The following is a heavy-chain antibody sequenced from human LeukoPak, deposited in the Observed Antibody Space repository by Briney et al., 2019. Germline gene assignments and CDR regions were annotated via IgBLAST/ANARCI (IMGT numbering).Heavy chain of an antibody. J-gene: IGHJ3*02. V-gene: IGHV3-23*01. CDR2: ISGSGGST. CDR3: AKHPGAGGGPDAFDI. CDR1: GFTFSSYG. Sequence: GGSLRLSCAASGFTFSSYGMSWVRQAPGKGLEWVSAISGSGGSTYYADSVKGRFTISRDNSKNTLYLQMNSLRAEDTAVYYCAKHPGAGGGPDAFDIWGQGTMVTVSS. D-gene: IGHD2-8*02.